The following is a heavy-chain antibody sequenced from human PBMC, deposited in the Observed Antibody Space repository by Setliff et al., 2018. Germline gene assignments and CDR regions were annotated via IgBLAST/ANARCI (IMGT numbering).Heavy chain of an antibody. D-gene: IGHD1-26*01. Sequence: PGGSLRLSCAASGFTFSSYAMSWVRQAPGKGLEWVSAISGSGVSTYYADSVKGRFTISRDNSKNTLYLQMNSLRAEDTAVYYCAKLPSLWVAVQTNWFDPWGQGTLVTVSS. CDR3: AKLPSLWVAVQTNWFDP. J-gene: IGHJ5*02. CDR2: ISGSGVST. V-gene: IGHV3-23*01. CDR1: GFTFSSYA.